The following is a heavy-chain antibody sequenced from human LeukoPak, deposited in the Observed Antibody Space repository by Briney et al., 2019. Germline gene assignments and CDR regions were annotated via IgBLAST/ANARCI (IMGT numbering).Heavy chain of an antibody. V-gene: IGHV3-23*01. CDR1: GFTFSSYA. CDR3: ARVVWYSGSWLPMDV. CDR2: INDSGGST. D-gene: IGHD6-13*01. Sequence: GRSLRLSCAASGFTFSSYAMSWVRQAPGKGLEWISIINDSGGSTYYADSVKGRFTISRDNSKNTLYLQMNSLRAEDTAVYYCARVVWYSGSWLPMDVWGQGTTVTVSS. J-gene: IGHJ6*02.